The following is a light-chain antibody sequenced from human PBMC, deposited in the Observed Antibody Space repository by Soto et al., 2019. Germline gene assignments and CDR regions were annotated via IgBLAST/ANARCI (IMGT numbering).Light chain of an antibody. Sequence: EIVLTQSPRTLSFSPGERATLSCRASQSVGSSLSWYQQKPGQAPRLLFYGASNRATAIPDRFSGSGFGTDFTLTISSLEPEDFAVYYCQQRSNWPTFGQGTRLEI. J-gene: IGKJ5*01. CDR3: QQRSNWPT. V-gene: IGKV3-11*01. CDR1: QSVGSS. CDR2: GAS.